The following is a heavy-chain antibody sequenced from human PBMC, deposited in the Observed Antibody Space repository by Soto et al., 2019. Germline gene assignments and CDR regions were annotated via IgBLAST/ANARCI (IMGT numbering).Heavy chain of an antibody. V-gene: IGHV1-3*01. J-gene: IGHJ4*02. D-gene: IGHD7-27*01. Sequence: QVHLVQSATEVKRPGASVKVSCQTSGFTFTSHDIPWVRQAPGQRPEWRGWINDGNGNTKYSRRFQGRITITRDTAASTAYMDLDSLTSEDTALLDCARAPSNPKWGVTMFDYWGQGTLVTLSS. CDR3: ARAPSNPKWGVTMFDY. CDR1: GFTFTSHD. CDR2: INDGNGNT.